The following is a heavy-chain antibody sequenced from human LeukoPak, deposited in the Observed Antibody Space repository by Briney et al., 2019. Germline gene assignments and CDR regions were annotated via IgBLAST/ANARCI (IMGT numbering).Heavy chain of an antibody. CDR2: IKQDGSEK. V-gene: IGHV3-7*04. D-gene: IGHD5-12*01. CDR1: GFTFSSYW. CDR3: ARGNSGYDHPTPDY. J-gene: IGHJ4*02. Sequence: GGSLRLSCAASGFTFSSYWMSWVRQAPGKGLEWVANIKQDGSEKYYVDSVKGRFTISRDNAKNSLYLQMNSLRAEDTAVYYCARGNSGYDHPTPDYWGQGTLVTVSS.